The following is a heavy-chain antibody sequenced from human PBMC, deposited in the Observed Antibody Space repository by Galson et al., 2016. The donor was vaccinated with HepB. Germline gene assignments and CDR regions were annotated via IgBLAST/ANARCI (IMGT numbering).Heavy chain of an antibody. CDR1: SGSISTNNYY. J-gene: IGHJ4*02. Sequence: SETLSLTCTVSSGSISTNNYYWAWIRQSPGKGLEWIASIYHTESMYYNPSLKSRVIISVDTSNNQFSLRLTSVTAADTAKYYCARHGRRYFDGRGYYPWYFDSWGQGTLVTVSS. CDR3: ARHGRRYFDGRGYYPWYFDS. CDR2: IYHTESM. D-gene: IGHD3-22*01. V-gene: IGHV4-39*01.